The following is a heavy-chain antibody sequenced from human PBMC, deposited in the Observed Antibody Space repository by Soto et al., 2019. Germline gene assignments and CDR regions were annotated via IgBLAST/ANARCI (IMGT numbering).Heavy chain of an antibody. V-gene: IGHV1-69*18. CDR2: IVPSVDTT. CDR3: ATCPQPPDPGGPSAVDV. Sequence: QVQLVQSGTEVKKPGASVKVSCKASGGTFSRSGFHWVRQAPGQGLEWMGMIVPSVDTTNYAQKFQARVTMIAAQFTSTVYLELRSMRSEETAVYYCATCPQPPDPGGPSAVDVWGQGTRVIVSS. D-gene: IGHD2-8*02. CDR1: GGTFSRSG. J-gene: IGHJ6*02.